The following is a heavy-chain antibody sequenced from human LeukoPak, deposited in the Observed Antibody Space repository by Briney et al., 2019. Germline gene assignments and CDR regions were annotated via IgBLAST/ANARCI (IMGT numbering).Heavy chain of an antibody. CDR3: ASVSGYDRNYYYYYMDV. D-gene: IGHD5-12*01. V-gene: IGHV3-21*01. CDR2: ISSSSSYI. Sequence: PGGSLRLSCAASGFTFSTCSMNWVRQAPGKGLEWVSSISSSSSYIYYADSVKGRFTISRDNAKNSLYLQMNSLRAEDTAVYYCASVSGYDRNYYYYYMDVWGKGTTVTISS. J-gene: IGHJ6*03. CDR1: GFTFSTCS.